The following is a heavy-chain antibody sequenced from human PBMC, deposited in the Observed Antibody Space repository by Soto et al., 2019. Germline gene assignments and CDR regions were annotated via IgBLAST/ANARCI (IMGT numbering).Heavy chain of an antibody. CDR1: GFTFTSSA. CDR3: AAGLNHXSYYLRGGYYYGMDV. J-gene: IGHJ6*02. D-gene: IGHD1-26*01. CDR2: IVVGSGNT. V-gene: IGHV1-58*01. Sequence: ASVEVSCKASGFTFTSSAVQWVRQARGQRLEWIGWIVVGSGNTNYAQKFQERVTITRDMSTSTAYMDLSSLRSEDTAVYYCAAGLNHXSYYLRGGYYYGMDVWGQGTTVTVSS.